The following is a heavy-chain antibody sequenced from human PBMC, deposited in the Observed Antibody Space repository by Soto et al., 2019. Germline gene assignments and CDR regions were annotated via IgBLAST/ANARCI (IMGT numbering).Heavy chain of an antibody. D-gene: IGHD3-9*01. V-gene: IGHV4-30-2*01. CDR1: GGSISSGGYS. CDR2: IYHSGST. Sequence: QLQLQESSSGLVKPSQTLSLTCAVSGGSISSGGYSWSWIRQPPGKGLEWIGYIYHSGSTYYNPSLKSRVTISVDRSKNQFSLKLSSVTAADTAVYYCARALPYYDILTGYYRGAWFDPWGQGTLVTVSS. CDR3: ARALPYYDILTGYYRGAWFDP. J-gene: IGHJ5*02.